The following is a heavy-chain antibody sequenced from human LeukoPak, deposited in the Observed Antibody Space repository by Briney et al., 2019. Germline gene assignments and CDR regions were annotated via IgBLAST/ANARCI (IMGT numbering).Heavy chain of an antibody. Sequence: SETLSLTCAVYGGSFSGYYWSWIRQPPGKGLEWIGEINHSGSTNYNPSLKSRVTISVDTSKNQFSLKLSSVTAADTAVYYCARQGYSSSWSIYFDYWGQGTLVTVSS. CDR3: ARQGYSSSWSIYFDY. CDR2: INHSGST. CDR1: GGSFSGYY. V-gene: IGHV4-34*01. J-gene: IGHJ4*02. D-gene: IGHD6-13*01.